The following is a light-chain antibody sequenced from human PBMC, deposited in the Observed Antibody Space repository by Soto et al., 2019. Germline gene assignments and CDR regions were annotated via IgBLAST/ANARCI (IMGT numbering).Light chain of an antibody. V-gene: IGKV3-15*01. CDR1: QSIDSK. CDR2: AAS. Sequence: IVMTQSPATLSVSPGERATLSCRAGQSIDSKLAWYQQRPGQAPRLLIYAASTRATGIPARFSGSGSGTEFTLTISGLQSDDFATYYCQQYDSFSGTFGQGTKVEIE. J-gene: IGKJ1*01. CDR3: QQYDSFSGT.